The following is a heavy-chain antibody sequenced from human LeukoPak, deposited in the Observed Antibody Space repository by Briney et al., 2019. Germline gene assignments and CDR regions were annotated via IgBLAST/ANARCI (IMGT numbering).Heavy chain of an antibody. J-gene: IGHJ6*02. CDR1: GFTFSGYP. CDR3: AREVSLSL. V-gene: IGHV3-30-3*01. Sequence: GGSLRLSCAASGFTFSGYPIHWVRQAPGKGLEWVAVISYDGSNKYYADSVKGRFTISRDNARNSLYLQMNSLRAEDTAVYYCAREVSLSLWGQGTTVTVSS. CDR2: ISYDGSNK. D-gene: IGHD5/OR15-5a*01.